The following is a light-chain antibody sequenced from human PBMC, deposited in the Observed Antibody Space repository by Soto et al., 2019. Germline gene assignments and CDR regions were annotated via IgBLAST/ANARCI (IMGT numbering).Light chain of an antibody. CDR2: GNS. CDR1: SSNIGAGHD. V-gene: IGLV1-40*01. J-gene: IGLJ3*02. CDR3: QSYDSSLSGAV. Sequence: QSVLTQPPSVSGAPGQRVTISCSGSSSNIGAGHDVHWYQQLPGTAPKLLIYGNSNRPSGVPDRFSGSKSGTSASLAITGLQTEEEADYYCQSYDSSLSGAVFGGGTKLAVL.